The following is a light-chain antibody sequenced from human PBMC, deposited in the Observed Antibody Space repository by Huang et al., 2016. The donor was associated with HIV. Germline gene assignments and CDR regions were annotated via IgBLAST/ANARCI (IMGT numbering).Light chain of an antibody. CDR3: QHYGTSPQT. V-gene: IGKV3-20*01. J-gene: IGKJ2*01. CDR1: QSINNNY. Sequence: EIVLTQSPGTLSLSPGEGATLSCRASQSINNNYLAWFQQKPCPPPRLLIYVASSRATGVPDRFTGSGSGTDFNLATSRLETEDFVMYFCQHYGTSPQTFGQGTKLEIK. CDR2: VAS.